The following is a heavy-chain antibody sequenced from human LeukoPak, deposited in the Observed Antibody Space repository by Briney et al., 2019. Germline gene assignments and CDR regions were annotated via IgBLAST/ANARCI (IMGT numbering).Heavy chain of an antibody. D-gene: IGHD2-2*01. CDR2: ISAYNGNT. CDR1: GYTFTIYG. Sequence: AASVTVSFTASGYTFTIYGISWVRQAPGQGLEWMGWISAYNGNTNYAQKLQGRVTMTTDTSTSTAYMELRSLRSDDTAVYYCARRYCSSTSCPWYYYYMDVWGKGTTVTVSS. V-gene: IGHV1-18*01. CDR3: ARRYCSSTSCPWYYYYMDV. J-gene: IGHJ6*03.